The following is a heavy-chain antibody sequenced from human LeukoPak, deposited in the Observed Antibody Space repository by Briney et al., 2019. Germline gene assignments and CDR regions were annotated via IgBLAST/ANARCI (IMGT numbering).Heavy chain of an antibody. V-gene: IGHV3-23*01. J-gene: IGHJ4*02. CDR3: AKEGWRITLVRGHLVDS. CDR1: GFTFSIYA. D-gene: IGHD3-10*01. CDR2: ISGSGDST. Sequence: GGSLRLSCAASGFTFSIYAMSWVRQTPEKGLELVSVISGSGDSTYYTDSVKGRFTISRDNSKNMLYLQMNSLRAEDTAVYYCAKEGWRITLVRGHLVDSWGQGILVTVSS.